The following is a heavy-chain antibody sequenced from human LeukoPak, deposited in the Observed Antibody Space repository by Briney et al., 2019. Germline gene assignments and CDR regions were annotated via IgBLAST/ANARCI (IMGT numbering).Heavy chain of an antibody. CDR2: ISGSGGST. CDR1: GFTFSSYG. J-gene: IGHJ4*02. V-gene: IGHV3-23*01. CDR3: AKLLTNWDRAIDY. D-gene: IGHD7-27*01. Sequence: PGGTLRLSCAASGFTFSSYGMSWVRQAPGKGLEGVSAISGSGGSTYYADSVKGRFTISRDNSKNTLYLQMNSLRAEDTAVYYCAKLLTNWDRAIDYWGQGTLVTVSS.